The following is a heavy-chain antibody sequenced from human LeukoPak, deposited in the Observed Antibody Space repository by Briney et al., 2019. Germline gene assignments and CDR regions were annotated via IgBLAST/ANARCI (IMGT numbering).Heavy chain of an antibody. Sequence: GGSLRLSCAASGFTFDDYAMHWVRQAPGKGLEWVSGISWNSGSIGYADSVKGRFTISRDNAKNSLYLQMNSLRAEDTALYYCAKGRPGYPIDPWGQGTLVTVSS. D-gene: IGHD6-13*01. J-gene: IGHJ5*02. V-gene: IGHV3-9*01. CDR2: ISWNSGSI. CDR3: AKGRPGYPIDP. CDR1: GFTFDDYA.